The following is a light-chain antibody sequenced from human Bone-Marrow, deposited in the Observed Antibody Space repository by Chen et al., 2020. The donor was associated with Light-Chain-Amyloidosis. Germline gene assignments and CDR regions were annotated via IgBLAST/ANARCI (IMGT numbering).Light chain of an antibody. CDR2: RAT. J-gene: IGLJ2*01. Sequence: SYELTQPPSVSVSAGQTARITCSGDDLPTQYAYWYQQKQGQAPVLVLHRATERPSGISERFSGSSSGTPATLTISGVQAEDEAYYHCQSADSSGTYEVIVGGGTKLTVL. CDR3: QSADSSGTYEVI. V-gene: IGLV3-25*03. CDR1: DLPTQY.